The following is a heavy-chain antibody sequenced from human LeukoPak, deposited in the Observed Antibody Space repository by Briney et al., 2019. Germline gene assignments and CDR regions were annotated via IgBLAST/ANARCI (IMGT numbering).Heavy chain of an antibody. D-gene: IGHD6-6*01. CDR1: GGSISSGGYS. CDR2: IYYSGST. Sequence: PSETLSLTCAVSGGSISSGGYSWSWIRQPPGKGLEWIGHIYYSGSTYYNPSLKSRVTISVDTSKNQFSLKLSSVTAADTAVYYCASFSSSPGVGAFDIWGQGTMVTVSS. J-gene: IGHJ3*02. CDR3: ASFSSSPGVGAFDI. V-gene: IGHV4-30-4*07.